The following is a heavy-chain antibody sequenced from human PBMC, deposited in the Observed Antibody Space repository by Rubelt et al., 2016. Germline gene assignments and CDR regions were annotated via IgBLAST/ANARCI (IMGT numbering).Heavy chain of an antibody. CDR3: ARSYYDLWSARRGGWFDP. CDR1: GGSISSYY. V-gene: IGHV4-59*01. D-gene: IGHD3-3*01. CDR2: IYYSGST. Sequence: QVQLQESGPGLVKPSETLSLTCTVSGGSISSYYWSWIRQPPGKGLEWIGYIYYSGSTNYNPSLKSRVTISVDTSKNQFSLKLSSVTAADTAVYYCARSYYDLWSARRGGWFDPWGQGTLVTVSS. J-gene: IGHJ5*02.